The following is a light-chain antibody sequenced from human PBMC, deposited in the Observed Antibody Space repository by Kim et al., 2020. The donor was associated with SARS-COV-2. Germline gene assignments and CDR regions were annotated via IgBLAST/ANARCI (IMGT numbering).Light chain of an antibody. CDR1: QSVKNNY. CDR3: QQYGRSPRT. CDR2: GAS. V-gene: IGKV3-20*01. Sequence: IVLTQSPGTLSLSPGESATLPCRASQSVKNNYLAWYQHKPGQAPRLLIYGASNRATGVPDRVSGSASGTDFTLTISRLEPEDFAVYYCQQYGRSPRTFGQGTKVDIK. J-gene: IGKJ1*01.